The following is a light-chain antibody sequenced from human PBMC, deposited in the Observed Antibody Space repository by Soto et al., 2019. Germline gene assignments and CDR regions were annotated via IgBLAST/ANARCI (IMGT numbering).Light chain of an antibody. CDR3: QHYNDYPWT. V-gene: IGKV1-5*03. J-gene: IGKJ1*01. Sequence: DIQMTQSPSTLSASVGDRVTITCRASQSISTWLAWYQQKPGKAPKLLIYKASGLESGVPSRFSGSGSGTEFTLTISSLQPDDFATYYCQHYNDYPWTFGQGTKVDIK. CDR1: QSISTW. CDR2: KAS.